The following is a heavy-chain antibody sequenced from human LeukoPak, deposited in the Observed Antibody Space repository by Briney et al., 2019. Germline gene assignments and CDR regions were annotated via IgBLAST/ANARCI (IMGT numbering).Heavy chain of an antibody. Sequence: SETLSLTCAVSGYSISSGYYWGWIRQPPGKGLEWIGSIYHSGSTYYNPSLKSRVTISVDTSKNQFSLKLSSVTAADTAVYYCARAPIGRDAFDIWGQGTMVTVSS. CDR2: IYHSGST. CDR3: ARAPIGRDAFDI. CDR1: GYSISSGYY. V-gene: IGHV4-38-2*01. D-gene: IGHD3-10*01. J-gene: IGHJ3*02.